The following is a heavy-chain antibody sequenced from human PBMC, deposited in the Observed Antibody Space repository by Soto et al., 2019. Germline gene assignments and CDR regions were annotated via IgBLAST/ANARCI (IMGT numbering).Heavy chain of an antibody. CDR1: GFSFNTYS. CDR2: ISSSSSTI. D-gene: IGHD5-18*01. Sequence: GGSLRLSCVASGFSFNTYSMNWVRQAPGKGLEWVSYISSSSSTIYYSDSVKGRFTISRDNAKNSLYLQMTNMDPVDTATYYCAHSPDSYFDYWGQGTLVNVSS. CDR3: AHSPDSYFDY. V-gene: IGHV3-48*01. J-gene: IGHJ4*02.